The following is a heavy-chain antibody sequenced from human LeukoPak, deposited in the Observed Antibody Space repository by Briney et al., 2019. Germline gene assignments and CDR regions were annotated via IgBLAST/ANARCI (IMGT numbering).Heavy chain of an antibody. CDR1: GFTFSSYS. D-gene: IGHD2-2*01. J-gene: IGHJ4*02. V-gene: IGHV3-21*01. Sequence: PGGSLRLSCTASGFTFSSYSMNWPRHARGEGLECFSSINSSSSYIYYADPVKGRLPIPRDNAKNSLYLQMTSLRAEDTAVYYCARSKGIVVVPAAMSYWGEGTLVTVSS. CDR2: INSSSSYI. CDR3: ARSKGIVVVPAAMSY.